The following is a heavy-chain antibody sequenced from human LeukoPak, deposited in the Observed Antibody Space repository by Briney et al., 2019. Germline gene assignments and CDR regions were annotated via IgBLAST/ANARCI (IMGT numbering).Heavy chain of an antibody. CDR3: ARPRQGSGYYPAY. D-gene: IGHD3-22*01. J-gene: IGHJ4*02. CDR1: GFTVSSNY. V-gene: IGHV3-66*04. Sequence: GGSLRLSCAASGFTVSSNYMSWVRQAPGKGLEWVSVIYSGGSTYYADSVKGRLTISRDNSKNTLYLQMNSLRAEDTAVYYCARPRQGSGYYPAYWGQGTLVTVSS. CDR2: IYSGGST.